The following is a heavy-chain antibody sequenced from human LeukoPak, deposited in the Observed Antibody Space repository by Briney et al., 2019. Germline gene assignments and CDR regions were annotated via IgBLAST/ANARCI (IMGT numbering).Heavy chain of an antibody. CDR3: AKAHSSGYYYTFDY. V-gene: IGHV3-30*18. CDR1: GFTFSSYG. J-gene: IGHJ4*02. CDR2: ISYDGSNK. D-gene: IGHD3-22*01. Sequence: GGSLRLSCAASGFTFSSYGMHWVRQAPGKGLEWVAVISYDGSNKYYADSVKGRFTISRDNSKNTLYLQMSSLRAEDTAVYYCAKAHSSGYYYTFDYWGQGTLVTVSS.